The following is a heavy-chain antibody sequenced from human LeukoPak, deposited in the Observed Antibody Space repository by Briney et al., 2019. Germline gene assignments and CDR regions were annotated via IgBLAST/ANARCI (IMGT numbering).Heavy chain of an antibody. V-gene: IGHV1-46*01. CDR1: GYTFTSYY. J-gene: IGHJ4*02. D-gene: IGHD3-22*01. CDR3: ARDPDYYDSSGLFDY. Sequence: ASVKVSCKASGYTFTSYYMHWVRQAPGQGLEWMGIINPSGGSTSYAQKFQGRVTMTRDTSTSTVYMELSSLRSEGTAVYYCARDPDYYDSSGLFDYWGQGTLVTVSS. CDR2: INPSGGST.